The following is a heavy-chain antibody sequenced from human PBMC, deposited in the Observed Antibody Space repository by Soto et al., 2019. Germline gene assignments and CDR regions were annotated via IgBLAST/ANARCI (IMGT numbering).Heavy chain of an antibody. CDR3: ARDSYYYGSGSYYTVDWFAP. D-gene: IGHD3-10*01. CDR1: GGTFSSYA. V-gene: IGHV1-69*13. Sequence: SVKVSCKASGGTFSSYAISWVRQAPGQGLEWMGGIIPIFGTANYAQKFQGRVTITADESTSTAYMELSSLRSEDTAVYYCARDSYYYGSGSYYTVDWFAPWGQGTLVTVSS. CDR2: IIPIFGTA. J-gene: IGHJ5*02.